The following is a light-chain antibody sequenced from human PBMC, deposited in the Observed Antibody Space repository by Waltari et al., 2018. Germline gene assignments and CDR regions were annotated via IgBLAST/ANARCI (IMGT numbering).Light chain of an antibody. CDR3: SSRNGRANQVV. V-gene: IGLV3-19*01. CDR1: SLRTSY. J-gene: IGLJ3*02. CDR2: GKD. Sequence: SSELTQDPGVSVALGQTIRFTCQGDSLRTSYASWYQLKPGQAPVLVIYGKDKRPSGMPDRISGYSSGTTSSLTSTGAQAEDEADYYCSSRNGRANQVVFAGGTKVTVL.